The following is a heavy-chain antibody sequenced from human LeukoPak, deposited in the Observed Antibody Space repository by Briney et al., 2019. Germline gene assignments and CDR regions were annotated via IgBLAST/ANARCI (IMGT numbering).Heavy chain of an antibody. J-gene: IGHJ6*04. CDR2: IYYRGDT. CDR1: GGSVSSGSYY. V-gene: IGHV4-61*01. D-gene: IGHD4-17*01. CDR3: ARASTVTTVDV. Sequence: PSETLSLTCTVSGGSVSSGSYYWNWIRQPPGKGLEWIGYIYYRGDTNYNPSLKSRVTISVDTSKNQFSLKLSSVTTADTAVYYCARASTVTTVDVWGTGTTVTVSS.